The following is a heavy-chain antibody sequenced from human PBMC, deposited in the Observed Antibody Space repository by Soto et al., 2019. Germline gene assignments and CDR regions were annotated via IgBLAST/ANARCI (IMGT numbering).Heavy chain of an antibody. CDR2: IYYSGST. D-gene: IGHD6-6*01. Sequence: PSETLSLTCTVSGGSISSYYWSWIRQPPGKGLEWIGYIYYSGSTNYNPSLKSRVTIPVDTSKNQFSLKLSSVTAADTAVYYCARDLYSSSYYYYYGMDVWGQGTTVTVSS. CDR3: ARDLYSSSYYYYYGMDV. CDR1: GGSISSYY. J-gene: IGHJ6*02. V-gene: IGHV4-59*01.